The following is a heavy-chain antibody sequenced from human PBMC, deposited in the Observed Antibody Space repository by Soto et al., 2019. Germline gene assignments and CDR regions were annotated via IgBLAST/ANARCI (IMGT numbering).Heavy chain of an antibody. CDR2: IYYSGST. D-gene: IGHD2-8*01. Sequence: TSETLSLTCTVSGGSISSCDYYWSWIRQPPGKGLEWIGYIYYSGSTYYNPSLKSRVTISVDTSKNQFSLKLSSVTAADTAVYYCAREITDIVLSRFGFDPWGQGTLVTVSS. CDR1: GGSISSCDYY. J-gene: IGHJ5*02. CDR3: AREITDIVLSRFGFDP. V-gene: IGHV4-30-4*01.